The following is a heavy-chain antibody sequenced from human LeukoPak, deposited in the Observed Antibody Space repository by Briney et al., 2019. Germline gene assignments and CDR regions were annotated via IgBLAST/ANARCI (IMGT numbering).Heavy chain of an antibody. D-gene: IGHD2-21*02. V-gene: IGHV3-48*01. CDR2: IGSSGETI. CDR1: GCTISSYS. CDR3: ARGQTAHRGASCYCALDT. Sequence: GGSLRLSCAASGCTISSYSMYWVRQAPGRGLEWVSYIGSSGETIHYADSVKGRFITSRDTAHNSLYLQMNSLRAEDTAIYYYARGQTAHRGASCYCALDTWGQGTVVTVSS. J-gene: IGHJ3*02.